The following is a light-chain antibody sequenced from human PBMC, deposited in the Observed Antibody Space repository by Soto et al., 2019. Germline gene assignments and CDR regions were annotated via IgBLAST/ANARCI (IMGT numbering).Light chain of an antibody. CDR2: EVT. CDR1: SSDVGGYNY. CDR3: SXYAASNNFYFV. J-gene: IGLJ3*02. Sequence: QSVLTQPPSASGSPGQSVTISCTGTSSDVGGYNYVSWYQQYPGRAPKLMIYEVTKRPSGVPDRFSGSKSGNXASLTVSGLQAEDEADYYCSXYAASNNFYFVFGGGTKVTVL. V-gene: IGLV2-8*01.